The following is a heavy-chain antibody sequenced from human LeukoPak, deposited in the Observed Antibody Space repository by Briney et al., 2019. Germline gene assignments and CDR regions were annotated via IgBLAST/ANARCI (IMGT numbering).Heavy chain of an antibody. J-gene: IGHJ4*02. CDR3: ATEEGDSGSYSSEY. CDR1: GYSFTDYG. CDR2: ISAYNGNT. D-gene: IGHD1-26*01. V-gene: IGHV1-18*01. Sequence: GASVKVSCKASGYSFTDYGITWVRQAPGQGLEWMGWISAYNGNTNYTQKLQGRVTMTTDTSTSTAYMELRSLRSDDTAVYYCATEEGDSGSYSSEYWGQGTLVTVSS.